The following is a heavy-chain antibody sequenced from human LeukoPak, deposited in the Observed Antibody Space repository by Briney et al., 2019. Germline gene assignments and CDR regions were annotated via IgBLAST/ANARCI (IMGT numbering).Heavy chain of an antibody. CDR3: XXXXXXTXKXXXDF. CDR2: IRSKTYGGTG. V-gene: IGHV3-49*03. Sequence: XXXXSGFTFGDYAMNWFRQAPGEGLEWVGFIRSKTYGGTGEYAASVKGRFTISRDDSKRIAHLQMNSLKTEETTVXXXXXXXXXTXKXXXDFWGQGTXVTVSS. CDR1: GFTFGDYA. J-gene: IGHJ4*02.